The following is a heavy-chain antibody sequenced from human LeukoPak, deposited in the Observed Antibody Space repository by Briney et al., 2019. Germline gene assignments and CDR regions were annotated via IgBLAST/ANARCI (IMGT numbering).Heavy chain of an antibody. J-gene: IGHJ4*02. D-gene: IGHD3-22*01. Sequence: SVKVSCKASGGTFTSYAISWVRQAPGPGLEWMGGIIPIFGTANYAQKFQGRVTITADESTSTAYMELSSLRSEDTAVYYCARVPFLNYYDSSGFHRYYFDYWGQGTLVTVSS. V-gene: IGHV1-69*13. CDR1: GGTFTSYA. CDR2: IIPIFGTA. CDR3: ARVPFLNYYDSSGFHRYYFDY.